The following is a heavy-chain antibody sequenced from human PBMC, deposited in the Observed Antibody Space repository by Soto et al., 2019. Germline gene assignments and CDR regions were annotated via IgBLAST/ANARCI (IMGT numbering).Heavy chain of an antibody. CDR3: ARDGGVTSYARDV. CDR1: GFTFRSYA. CDR2: ISYDGSNE. D-gene: IGHD2-21*02. Sequence: QVQLVESGGGVVQSGRSLRLSCADSGFTFRSYAMHWVRQAPGKGLEWVAIISYDGSNEYYADSVKGRFTISRDNSKNTLYLEMNSLRPEDTAVYSCARDGGVTSYARDVWGQGTTVTVSS. J-gene: IGHJ6*02. V-gene: IGHV3-30-3*01.